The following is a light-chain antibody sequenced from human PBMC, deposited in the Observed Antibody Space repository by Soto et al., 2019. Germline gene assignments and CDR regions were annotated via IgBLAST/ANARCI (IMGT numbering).Light chain of an antibody. Sequence: DIQMTQSPSTLSASVGDRVTITGRASQSISTWLAWYQQKPGKAPKLLIYKASNLESGVPSRFSGSGSGTDFTLTISSLRPDDFATYYCQQYNDYSGTFGQGTKVEIK. V-gene: IGKV1-5*03. CDR3: QQYNDYSGT. CDR1: QSISTW. CDR2: KAS. J-gene: IGKJ1*01.